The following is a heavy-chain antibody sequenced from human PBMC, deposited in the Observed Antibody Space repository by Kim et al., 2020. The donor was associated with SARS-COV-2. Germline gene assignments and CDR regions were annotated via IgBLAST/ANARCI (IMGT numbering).Heavy chain of an antibody. J-gene: IGHJ4*02. CDR2: INHSGST. CDR3: ARKRRARPFGY. CDR1: GGSFSGYY. Sequence: SETLSLTCAVYGGSFSGYYWSWIRQPPGKGLEWIGEINHSGSTNYNPSLKSRVTISVDTSKNQFSLKLSSVTAADTAVYYCARKRRARPFGYWGQGTLVTVSS. V-gene: IGHV4-34*01.